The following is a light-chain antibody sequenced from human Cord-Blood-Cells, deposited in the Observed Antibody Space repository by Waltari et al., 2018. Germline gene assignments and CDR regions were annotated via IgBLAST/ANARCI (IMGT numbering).Light chain of an antibody. Sequence: EIVLTQSPGTLSLSPGERATLSCRASQSVSSSYLAWYQQKPGQAPRLLIYGASSRATGIPNRFSCRWSWTNFTLTIRRLEPGDFSGYYCQQYGSSPPYTFGQGTKLEIK. CDR2: GAS. CDR1: QSVSSSY. J-gene: IGKJ2*01. CDR3: QQYGSSPPYT. V-gene: IGKV3-20*01.